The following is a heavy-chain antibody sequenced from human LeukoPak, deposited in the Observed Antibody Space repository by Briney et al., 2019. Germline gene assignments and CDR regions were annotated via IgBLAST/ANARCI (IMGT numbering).Heavy chain of an antibody. CDR1: GFTFSRYA. CDR3: AKTRRNLYYFDY. J-gene: IGHJ4*02. V-gene: IGHV3-23*01. CDR2: ISGSGGST. Sequence: GGSLRLSCAASGFTFSRYAVSWVRQAPGKGLEWVSAISGSGGSTYYADSVKGRFTISRDNSKNTLYLQMNSLRAEDTAVYYCAKTRRNLYYFDYWGQGTLVTVSS.